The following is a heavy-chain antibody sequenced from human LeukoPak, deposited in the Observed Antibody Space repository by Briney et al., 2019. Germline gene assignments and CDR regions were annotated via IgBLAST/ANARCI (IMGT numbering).Heavy chain of an antibody. CDR3: ARDPPFWSGYLSDY. Sequence: SVKVSCKASGYTFTGYYMHWVRQAPGQGLEWMGRIIPIFGTANYAQKFQGRVTITTDESTSTAYMELSSLRSEDTAVYYCARDPPFWSGYLSDYWGQGTLVTVSS. CDR1: GYTFTGYY. J-gene: IGHJ4*02. CDR2: IIPIFGTA. D-gene: IGHD3-3*01. V-gene: IGHV1-69*05.